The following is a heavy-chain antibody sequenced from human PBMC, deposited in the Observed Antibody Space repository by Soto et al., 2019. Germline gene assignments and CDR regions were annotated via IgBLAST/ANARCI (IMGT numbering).Heavy chain of an antibody. CDR2: IWYDGSKR. CDR3: VVGQLDPQLWSYYYGMDV. D-gene: IGHD6-6*01. V-gene: IGHV3-33*01. J-gene: IGHJ6*02. Sequence: QVQLVESGGGVVQPWRSLRLSCAASGVTFSSYGMQWYRQAPGIGLEWVAVIWYDGSKRYYADSVKGRFTISRDNSKNTLYRHMNSPSAEGTVVYYCVVGQLDPQLWSYYYGMDVWGQGTTVAVSS. CDR1: GVTFSSYG.